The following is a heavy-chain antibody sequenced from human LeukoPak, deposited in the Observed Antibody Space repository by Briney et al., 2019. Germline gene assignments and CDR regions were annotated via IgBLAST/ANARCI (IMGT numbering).Heavy chain of an antibody. V-gene: IGHV1-18*01. D-gene: IGHD1-14*01. J-gene: IGHJ6*03. CDR2: ISAYNGNT. CDR1: GYTFTSYG. Sequence: ASVKVSCKASGYTFTSYGISWVRQAPGQGLEWMGWISAYNGNTNYAQKLQGRVTMTTDTSTSTAYMELRSLRSDDTAVYYCAREASGTTAGYYYYYMXVWGXGTXVT. CDR3: AREASGTTAGYYYYYMXV.